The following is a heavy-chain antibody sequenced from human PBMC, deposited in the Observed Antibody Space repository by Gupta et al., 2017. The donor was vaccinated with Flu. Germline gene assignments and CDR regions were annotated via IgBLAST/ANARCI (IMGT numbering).Heavy chain of an antibody. CDR1: ISDTSYC. V-gene: IGHV4-39*01. Sequence: ISDTSYCLGWIRQPPGKGMEWIGNVGYRGNTFYKPSIKSRVTISVDTSKNQFSLKLSPVTAADTAVYYCARRITDGKTFDYWGQGSLVTVSS. D-gene: IGHD1-26*01. CDR3: ARRITDGKTFDY. CDR2: VGYRGNT. J-gene: IGHJ4*02.